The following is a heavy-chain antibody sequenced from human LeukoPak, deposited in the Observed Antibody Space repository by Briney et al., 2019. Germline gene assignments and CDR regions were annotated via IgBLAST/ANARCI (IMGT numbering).Heavy chain of an antibody. CDR2: INPNSGGT. Sequence: ASVKVSCKASGYTFTGYYMHWVRQAPGQGLEWMGWINPNSGGTNNAQKFQGRVTMTRDTSISTAYMELSRLRSDDTAVYYCARAIAARLCDYWGQGTLVTVSS. CDR3: ARAIAARLCDY. J-gene: IGHJ4*02. V-gene: IGHV1-2*02. D-gene: IGHD6-6*01. CDR1: GYTFTGYY.